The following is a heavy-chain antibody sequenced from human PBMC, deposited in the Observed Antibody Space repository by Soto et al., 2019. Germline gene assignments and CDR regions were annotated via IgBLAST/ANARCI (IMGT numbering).Heavy chain of an antibody. J-gene: IGHJ5*02. D-gene: IGHD2-21*01. Sequence: EVQLVESGGGLVKPGGSLRLSCAASGFTFNTYDMNWVRQAPGKGLEWVSSITTSSAYIYYADSLKGRITISRDNAKHSLFLQMNSLRAEDTAVYYCVRSGTASLLRHSWFDTWGQGTLVTVSS. CDR1: GFTFNTYD. CDR3: VRSGTASLLRHSWFDT. V-gene: IGHV3-21*01. CDR2: ITTSSAYI.